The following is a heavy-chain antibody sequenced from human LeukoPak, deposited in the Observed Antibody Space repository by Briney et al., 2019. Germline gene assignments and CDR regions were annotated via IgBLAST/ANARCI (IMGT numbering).Heavy chain of an antibody. CDR2: IYTSGST. CDR3: ARESIAAELYYYYYYMDV. D-gene: IGHD6-13*01. CDR1: GGSISSGSYY. J-gene: IGHJ6*03. V-gene: IGHV4-61*02. Sequence: SETLSLTCTVSGGSISSGSYYWSLIRQPAGKGLEWIGRIYTSGSTNYNPSLKSRVTISVDTSKNQFSLKLSSVTAADTAVYYCARESIAAELYYYYYYMDVWGKGTTVTISS.